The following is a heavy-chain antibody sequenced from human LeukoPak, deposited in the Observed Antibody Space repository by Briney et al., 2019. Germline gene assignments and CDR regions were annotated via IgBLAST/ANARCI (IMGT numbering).Heavy chain of an antibody. CDR2: ISTSGRAT. D-gene: IGHD5/OR15-5a*01. V-gene: IGHV3-23*01. Sequence: GGSLRLSCAASGFAFNTYAMTWVRQAPEKGLQWVSTISTSGRATYYADSVEGRFTISRDNSKNTLCLQMNSLRADDTAVYYCAKARGSSVYEPFDYWGQGTQVTVSP. CDR3: AKARGSSVYEPFDY. CDR1: GFAFNTYA. J-gene: IGHJ4*02.